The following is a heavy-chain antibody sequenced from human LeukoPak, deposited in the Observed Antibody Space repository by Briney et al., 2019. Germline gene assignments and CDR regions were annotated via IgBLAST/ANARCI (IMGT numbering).Heavy chain of an antibody. CDR3: ASRTAAGAFDY. CDR2: IYYSGST. J-gene: IGHJ4*02. CDR1: GGSISSYY. V-gene: IGHV4-59*08. Sequence: PSETLSLTCTVSGGSISSYYWSWIRQPPGKGLEWIGYIYYSGSTNYSPSLKSRVTISVDTSRNQFSLKLSSVTAADTAVYYCASRTAAGAFDYWGQGTLVTVSS. D-gene: IGHD6-13*01.